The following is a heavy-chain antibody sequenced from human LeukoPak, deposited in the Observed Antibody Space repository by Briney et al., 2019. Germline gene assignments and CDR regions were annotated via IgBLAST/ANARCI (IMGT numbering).Heavy chain of an antibody. CDR2: IRSKDHGGTT. CDR1: GFTFGDYA. D-gene: IGHD4-23*01. J-gene: IGHJ4*02. Sequence: PGGSLRLSCTASGFTFGDYALSWFRQAPGKGLEWLSFIRSKDHGGTTEYAASEKGRFTISRGDSNSIAYLQMNSLIIEDTAVYFCTRDPHYYHGNPHDFWGQGTRVTVSS. V-gene: IGHV3-49*03. CDR3: TRDPHYYHGNPHDF.